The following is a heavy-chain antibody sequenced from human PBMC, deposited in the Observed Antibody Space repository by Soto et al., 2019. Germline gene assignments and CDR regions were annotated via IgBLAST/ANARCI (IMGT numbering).Heavy chain of an antibody. Sequence: SETLSLTCTVSGGSVSSDCYYWNWIRQPPGKGLEWIGYIFYSGSTYYNPSLKSRVTISVDTSKNQFSLKLGSVTAADTAVYYCARWLGYGPHFDYWGQGTLVTVSS. D-gene: IGHD5-12*01. CDR2: IFYSGST. CDR3: ARWLGYGPHFDY. CDR1: GGSVSSDCYY. V-gene: IGHV4-30-4*08. J-gene: IGHJ4*02.